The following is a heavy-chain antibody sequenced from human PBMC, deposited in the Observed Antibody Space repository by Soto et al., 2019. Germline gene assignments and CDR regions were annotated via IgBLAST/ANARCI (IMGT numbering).Heavy chain of an antibody. CDR1: GYTFTTYG. D-gene: IGHD2-15*01. CDR2: ISAYNGNT. CDR3: ARGRWLLSYFDY. J-gene: IGHJ4*02. V-gene: IGHV1-18*01. Sequence: ASVKVSCKASGYTFTTYGINWVRQAPGQGLEWMGWISAYNGNTNYAQRLQGRVTMTTDTSTSTAYMELRSLRSDDTAVYYCARGRWLLSYFDYWGQGTLVTVSS.